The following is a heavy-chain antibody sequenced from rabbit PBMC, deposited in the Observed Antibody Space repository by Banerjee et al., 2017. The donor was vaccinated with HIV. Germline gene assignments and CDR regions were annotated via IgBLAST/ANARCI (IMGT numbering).Heavy chain of an antibody. CDR1: GFSFRHYY. J-gene: IGHJ4*01. CDR3: ARGSNGDFGDPPFNL. V-gene: IGHV1S45*01. CDR2: IYADDSAST. D-gene: IGHD2-1*01. Sequence: QEQLEESGGDLVKPGASPTLTCTASGFSFRHYYMCWVRQAPGKGLEWIACIYADDSASTWYASWAKGRFTISKTSSTTVTLQLNSLTAADTATYFCARGSNGDFGDPPFNLWGPGTLVTVS.